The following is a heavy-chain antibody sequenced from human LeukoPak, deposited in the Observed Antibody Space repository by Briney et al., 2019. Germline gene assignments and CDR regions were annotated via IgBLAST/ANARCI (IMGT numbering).Heavy chain of an antibody. Sequence: ASVKVSCKASGGTFSTYPISWVRQAPGQGLEWMGGIIPIVGIANYAQKFRGRVTITADKSANTAYMELSSLRSEDTAVYYCARDGEMAAIYFDYWGQGTLVTVSS. J-gene: IGHJ4*02. D-gene: IGHD5-24*01. CDR3: ARDGEMAAIYFDY. V-gene: IGHV1-69*10. CDR1: GGTFSTYP. CDR2: IIPIVGIA.